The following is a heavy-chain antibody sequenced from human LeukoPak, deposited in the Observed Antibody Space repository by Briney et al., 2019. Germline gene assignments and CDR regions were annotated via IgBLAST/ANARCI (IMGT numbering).Heavy chain of an antibody. CDR3: AKDMVLWFGEYDY. CDR2: ISGSGCST. Sequence: GGSLRLSCAASGFTFSSYDMSWVRQAPGKGLEWVSPISGSGCSTYYADSVKGRFTISRDNSKNTLYLQMNSLRAEDTAVYYCAKDMVLWFGEYDYWGQGTLVTVSS. D-gene: IGHD3-10*01. J-gene: IGHJ4*02. CDR1: GFTFSSYD. V-gene: IGHV3-23*01.